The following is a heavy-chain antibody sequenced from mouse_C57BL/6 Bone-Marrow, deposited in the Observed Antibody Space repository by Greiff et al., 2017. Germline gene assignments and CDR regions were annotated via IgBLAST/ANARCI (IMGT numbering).Heavy chain of an antibody. Sequence: VQLKESGGGLVKPGGSLKLSCAASGFTFSDYGMHWVRQAPEKGLEWVAYISSGSSTIYYADTVKGRFTISRDNAKNTLFLQMTSLRSEDTAMYYCARKFTTVVATRYAMDYWGQGTSVTVSS. CDR2: ISSGSSTI. CDR3: ARKFTTVVATRYAMDY. J-gene: IGHJ4*01. CDR1: GFTFSDYG. V-gene: IGHV5-17*01. D-gene: IGHD1-1*01.